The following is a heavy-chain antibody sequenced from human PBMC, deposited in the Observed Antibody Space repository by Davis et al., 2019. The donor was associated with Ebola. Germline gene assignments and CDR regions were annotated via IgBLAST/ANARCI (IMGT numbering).Heavy chain of an antibody. V-gene: IGHV3-21*01. CDR2: ISSSSSYI. J-gene: IGHJ4*02. D-gene: IGHD5-24*01. CDR1: GFTFSSYS. CDR3: AREEELHEMATIGYFDY. Sequence: PGGSLRLSCAASGFTFSSYSMNWVRQAPGKGLEWVSSISSSSSYIYYADSVKGRFTISRDNAKNSLYLQMNSLRAEDTAVYYCAREEELHEMATIGYFDYWGQGTLVTVSS.